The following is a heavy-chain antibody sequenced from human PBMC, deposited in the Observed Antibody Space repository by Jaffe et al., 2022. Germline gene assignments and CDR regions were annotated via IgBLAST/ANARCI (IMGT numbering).Heavy chain of an antibody. Sequence: EVQLLESGGGLEQPGGSLRLSCAASGFAFSSNGMSWVRQAPGKGLEWVSSISDSGGSTFYADSVKGRFTVSRDNSKNTLYLQINSLRAEDTAVYYCARRDLGSVRRMYYFDYWGQGTLVTVSS. CDR1: GFAFSSNG. CDR3: ARRDLGSVRRMYYFDY. J-gene: IGHJ4*02. V-gene: IGHV3-23*01. D-gene: IGHD3-3*01. CDR2: ISDSGGST.